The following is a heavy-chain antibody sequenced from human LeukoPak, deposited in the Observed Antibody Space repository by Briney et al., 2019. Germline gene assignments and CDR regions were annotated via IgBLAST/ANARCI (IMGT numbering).Heavy chain of an antibody. CDR1: GGSIRGYY. CDR2: IYHNGNT. D-gene: IGHD2-21*02. CDR3: ARGMREVRLQSPAYIVVVTAHPLPDY. V-gene: IGHV4-38-2*02. J-gene: IGHJ4*02. Sequence: SETLSLTCNVSGGSIRGYYWSWIRQPPGKGLEWIGSIYHNGNTSYNPSLKSRVSISVDTSKNQFSLKLSSVTAADTAVYYCARGMREVRLQSPAYIVVVTAHPLPDYWGQGTLVTVSS.